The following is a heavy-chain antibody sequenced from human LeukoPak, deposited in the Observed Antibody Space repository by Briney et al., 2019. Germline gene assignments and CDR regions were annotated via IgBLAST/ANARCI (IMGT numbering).Heavy chain of an antibody. CDR3: ARDYYDSSGYHY. CDR1: GYTFTGYY. D-gene: IGHD3-22*01. CDR2: INPNSGGT. Sequence: ASVKVSCKASGYTFTGYYMHWVRQAPGQGLEWMGWINPNSGGTNYAQKFQGRVTMTRDTSISTAYMELSSLRSEDTAVYYCARDYYDSSGYHYWGQGTLVTVSS. V-gene: IGHV1-2*02. J-gene: IGHJ4*02.